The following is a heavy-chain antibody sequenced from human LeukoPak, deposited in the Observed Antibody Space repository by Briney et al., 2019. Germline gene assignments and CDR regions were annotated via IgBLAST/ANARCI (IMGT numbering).Heavy chain of an antibody. CDR1: GFTVRSNY. J-gene: IGHJ4*02. CDR3: ARDQSSAFDY. CDR2: IYSGGST. Sequence: GGSLRLSCAASGFTVRSNYMSWVRQAPGKGLEWVSVIYSGGSTYYADSVKGRFTISRHNFKNTLYLQMNSLRAEDTAVYYCARDQSSAFDYWGQGTLVTVSS. D-gene: IGHD3-22*01. V-gene: IGHV3-53*01.